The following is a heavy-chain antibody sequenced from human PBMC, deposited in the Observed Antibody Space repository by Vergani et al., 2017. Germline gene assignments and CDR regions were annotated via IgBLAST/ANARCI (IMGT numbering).Heavy chain of an antibody. D-gene: IGHD3-9*01. CDR1: GYTFTSYG. Sequence: QVQLVQSGAEVQKPGASVKVSCKASGYTFTSYGISWVRQAPGQGLEWMGWISAYNGNTNYAQKLQGRVTMTTDTSTSTAYMELRSLRSDDTAVYYCARDYDILTGPLSELFDYWGQGTLVTVSS. V-gene: IGHV1-18*01. J-gene: IGHJ4*02. CDR2: ISAYNGNT. CDR3: ARDYDILTGPLSELFDY.